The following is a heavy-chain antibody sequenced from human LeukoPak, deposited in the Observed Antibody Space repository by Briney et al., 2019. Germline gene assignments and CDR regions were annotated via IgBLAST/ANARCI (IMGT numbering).Heavy chain of an antibody. Sequence: GGSLRLSCAASGFTFSSYSMNWVRQAPGKGLEWVSSISSSSSYIYYADSVKGRFTISRDNAKNSLYLQMNSLRAEDTAVYYCARVPRRSTGRGLFDPWGQGTLVTVSS. D-gene: IGHD2-2*01. CDR2: ISSSSSYI. CDR1: GFTFSSYS. CDR3: ARVPRRSTGRGLFDP. J-gene: IGHJ5*02. V-gene: IGHV3-21*01.